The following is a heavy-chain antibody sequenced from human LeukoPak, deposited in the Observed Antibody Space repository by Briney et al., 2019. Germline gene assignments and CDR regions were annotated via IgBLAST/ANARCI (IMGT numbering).Heavy chain of an antibody. J-gene: IGHJ4*02. D-gene: IGHD6-13*01. Sequence: ASVKVSCKVSGCTLTELSMHWVRQAPGKGPEWMGGFDPEDGETIYAQKFQGRVTMTEDTSTDTAYMELSSLRSEDTAVYYCATPAAAVIQYFDYWGQGTLVTVSS. CDR3: ATPAAAVIQYFDY. CDR1: GCTLTELS. V-gene: IGHV1-24*01. CDR2: FDPEDGET.